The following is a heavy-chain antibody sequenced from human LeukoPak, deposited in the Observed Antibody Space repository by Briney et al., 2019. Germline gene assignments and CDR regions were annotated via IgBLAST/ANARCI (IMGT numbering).Heavy chain of an antibody. CDR1: GYTFTSYG. J-gene: IGHJ4*02. CDR3: ARRLTYYYDSSGYPLDY. V-gene: IGHV1-18*01. D-gene: IGHD3-22*01. CDR2: ISAYNGNT. Sequence: ASVEVSCKASGYTFTSYGISWVRQAPGQGLEWMGWISAYNGNTNYAQKLQGRVTMTTDTSTSTAYMELRSLRSDDTAVYYCARRLTYYYDSSGYPLDYWGQGTLVTVSS.